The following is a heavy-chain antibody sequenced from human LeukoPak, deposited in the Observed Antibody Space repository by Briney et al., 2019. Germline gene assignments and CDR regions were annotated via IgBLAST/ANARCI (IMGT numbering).Heavy chain of an antibody. J-gene: IGHJ4*02. CDR3: ASRLGYCSSTSCYDFDY. CDR2: IIPIFGTA. CDR1: GGTFRSYA. Sequence: SVKVSCKASGGTFRSYAISWVRQAPGQGLEWMGGIIPIFGTANYAQKFQGRVTITTDESTSTAYMELSSLRSEDTAVYYCASRLGYCSSTSCYDFDYWGQGTLVTVSS. V-gene: IGHV1-69*05. D-gene: IGHD2-2*01.